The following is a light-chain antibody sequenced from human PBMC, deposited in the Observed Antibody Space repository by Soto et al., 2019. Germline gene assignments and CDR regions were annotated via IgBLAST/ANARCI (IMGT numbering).Light chain of an antibody. CDR1: QSVYNN. Sequence: EIVMTQSPATLSVSPGERATLSCRASQSVYNNLAWYQQKPGQAPRLLIYGASTRATGIPARFIGSGSGTDFTLTIGGLEPEDSAVYYCQQRINWPLTFGGGTKVEI. CDR2: GAS. CDR3: QQRINWPLT. J-gene: IGKJ4*01. V-gene: IGKV3-15*01.